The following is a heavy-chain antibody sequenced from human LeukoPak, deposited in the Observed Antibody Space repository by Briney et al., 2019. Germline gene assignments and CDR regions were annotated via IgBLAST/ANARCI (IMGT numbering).Heavy chain of an antibody. V-gene: IGHV1-2*02. Sequence: ASVKVSCKASGYTFTGYYMHWERQAPGQGLEWMGWINPNSGGTNYAQKFQGRVTMTRDTSISTAYMELSRLRSDDTAVYYCARGAYTYYYDSSLEGFDYWGQGTLVTVSS. CDR1: GYTFTGYY. CDR2: INPNSGGT. CDR3: ARGAYTYYYDSSLEGFDY. J-gene: IGHJ4*02. D-gene: IGHD3-22*01.